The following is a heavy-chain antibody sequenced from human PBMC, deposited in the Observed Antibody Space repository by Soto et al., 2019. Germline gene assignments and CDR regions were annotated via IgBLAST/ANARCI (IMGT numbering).Heavy chain of an antibody. J-gene: IGHJ3*02. Sequence: PGGSLRLSCAASGFTFSSYSMNWVRQAPGKGLEWVSSISSSSSYIYYADSVKGRFTISRDNAKNSLYLQMNSLRAEDTAVYYWGRVTIFYYGWGSYYPDAFDIGGQGTMVTFSS. CDR3: GRVTIFYYGWGSYYPDAFDI. CDR2: ISSSSSYI. D-gene: IGHD3-10*01. V-gene: IGHV3-21*01. CDR1: GFTFSSYS.